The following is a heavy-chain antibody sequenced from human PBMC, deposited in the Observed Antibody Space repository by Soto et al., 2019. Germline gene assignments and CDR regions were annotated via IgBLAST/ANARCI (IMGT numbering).Heavy chain of an antibody. V-gene: IGHV3-33*01. CDR3: ARVPYYDFWSGYYLIGDYYYMDV. D-gene: IGHD3-3*01. Sequence: GGSLRLSCAASGFTFSSYGMHWVRQAPGKGLEWVAVIWYDGSNKYYADSVKGRFTISRDNSKNTLYLQMNSLRAEDTAVYYCARVPYYDFWSGYYLIGDYYYMDVWGKGTTVTVSS. CDR1: GFTFSSYG. CDR2: IWYDGSNK. J-gene: IGHJ6*03.